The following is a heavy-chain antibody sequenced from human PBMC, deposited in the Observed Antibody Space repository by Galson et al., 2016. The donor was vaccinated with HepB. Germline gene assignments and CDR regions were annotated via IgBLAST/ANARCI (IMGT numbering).Heavy chain of an antibody. Sequence: SETLSLTCAVSGGSVSSPTWWTWVRQPPGKGLEWIGEIYHTGKANYKSSLKSRVIMSVDKSNNQFSLKLNSVTAADTAVYYCARQPVLRTYGLEVWGPGTTVTVSS. CDR3: ARQPVLRTYGLEV. CDR2: IYHTGKA. J-gene: IGHJ6*02. V-gene: IGHV4-4*02. D-gene: IGHD3-3*01. CDR1: GGSVSSPTW.